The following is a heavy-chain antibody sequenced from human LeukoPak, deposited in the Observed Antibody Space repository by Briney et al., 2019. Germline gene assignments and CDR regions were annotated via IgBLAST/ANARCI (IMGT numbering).Heavy chain of an antibody. V-gene: IGHV4-34*01. J-gene: IGHJ4*02. CDR2: IHHSGST. CDR1: GGSFSGYY. Sequence: SETLSLTCADYGGSFSGYYWSWIRQPPGKGLEWIGEIHHSGSTNYNPSLKSRVTISADTSKNQFSLNLSSVTAADTAVYYCASRKLGNDYWGQGTLVTVSS. CDR3: ASRKLGNDY. D-gene: IGHD7-27*01.